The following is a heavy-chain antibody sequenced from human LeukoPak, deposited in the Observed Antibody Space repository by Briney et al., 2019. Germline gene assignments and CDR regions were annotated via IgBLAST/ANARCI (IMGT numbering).Heavy chain of an antibody. J-gene: IGHJ4*02. CDR1: GASINSHSYY. Sequence: SETLSLTCTVSGASINSHSYYWGWIRQAPGKGLEWIGSVYYDGTSYSNPSLKSRAAVFVDTSRDQFSLDLSFVTAADTALYYCVRHISTNTGYFDSCGQGILVSVSS. CDR3: VRHISTNTGYFDS. D-gene: IGHD2/OR15-2a*01. V-gene: IGHV4-39*01. CDR2: VYYDGTS.